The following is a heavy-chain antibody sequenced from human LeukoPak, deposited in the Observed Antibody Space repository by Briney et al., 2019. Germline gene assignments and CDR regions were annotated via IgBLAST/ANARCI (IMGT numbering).Heavy chain of an antibody. CDR1: GFTFSSYW. J-gene: IGHJ4*02. V-gene: IGHV3-23*01. Sequence: HPGGSLRLSCAASGFTFSSYWMSWVRQAPGKGLEWVSAISGSGGSTYYADSVKGRFTISRDNSKNTLYLQMNSLRAEDTAVYYCAKADCSGGSCYGGVGFFDYWGQGTLVTVSS. CDR2: ISGSGGST. CDR3: AKADCSGGSCYGGVGFFDY. D-gene: IGHD2-15*01.